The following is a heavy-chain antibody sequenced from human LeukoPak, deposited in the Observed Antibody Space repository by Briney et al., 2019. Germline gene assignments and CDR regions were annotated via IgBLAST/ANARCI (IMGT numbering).Heavy chain of an antibody. CDR3: ARGKYYYGSGTYYTRSYDWYFDL. CDR2: INHSGST. CDR1: GGSFSNYY. D-gene: IGHD3-10*01. V-gene: IGHV4-34*01. Sequence: PSETLSLTCAVYGGSFSNYYWSWIRQPPGKGLEWIGEINHSGSTNYNPSLKSRVTISVDTSKNQFSLKLSSVTAADTAVYYCARGKYYYGSGTYYTRSYDWYFDLWGRGTLVTVSS. J-gene: IGHJ2*01.